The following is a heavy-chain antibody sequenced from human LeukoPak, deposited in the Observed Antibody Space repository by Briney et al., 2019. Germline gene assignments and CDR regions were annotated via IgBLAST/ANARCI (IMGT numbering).Heavy chain of an antibody. V-gene: IGHV3-21*01. CDR1: GFLFGVHA. J-gene: IGHJ4*02. Sequence: PGGSVRLSCAASGFLFGVHAMVSVRQAPGEGLECVSSISSRAAYINYAASVTGRFTISREQDKNSLFLDMNSLRVDDTAVYFCARAAIRVDFFDSWGQGTLVTVSS. CDR2: ISSRAAYI. D-gene: IGHD2-2*01. CDR3: ARAAIRVDFFDS.